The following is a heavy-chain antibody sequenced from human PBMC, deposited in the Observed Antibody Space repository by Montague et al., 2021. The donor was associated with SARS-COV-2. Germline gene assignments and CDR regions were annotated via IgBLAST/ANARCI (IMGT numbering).Heavy chain of an antibody. Sequence: SETLSLTCLVSGGTISTDNLYWYWAWIRQPPGKGLEWIGSIFHKGDSYYNPSLNTRVTISIDTSRNHFSLSLTSVTAPDTAVYYCARHVSNLRAAVDYFDYWGQGTPVTVSS. V-gene: IGHV4-39*01. CDR2: IFHKGDS. CDR1: GGTISTDNLYWY. D-gene: IGHD5/OR15-5a*01. CDR3: ARHVSNLRAAVDYFDY. J-gene: IGHJ4*02.